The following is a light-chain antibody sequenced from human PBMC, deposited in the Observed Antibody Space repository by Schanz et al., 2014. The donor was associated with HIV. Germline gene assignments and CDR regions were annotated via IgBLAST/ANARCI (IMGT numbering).Light chain of an antibody. CDR2: EDN. Sequence: FMLTQPHSVSESPGKTVTISCTRSSGSIASNYVQWYQQRPGSAPTTVIYEDNQRPSGVPDRFSGSIDSSSNSASLTISGLKTEDEADYYCQSCDSSNQVLGGGTKLPV. CDR1: SGSIASNY. V-gene: IGLV6-57*04. J-gene: IGLJ3*02. CDR3: QSCDSSNQV.